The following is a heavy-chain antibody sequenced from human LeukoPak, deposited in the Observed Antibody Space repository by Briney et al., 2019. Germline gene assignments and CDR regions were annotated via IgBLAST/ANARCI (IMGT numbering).Heavy chain of an antibody. CDR2: IYYSGST. D-gene: IGHD3-16*02. V-gene: IGHV4-59*01. J-gene: IGHJ6*02. CDR3: ARGPTFYDYVWGSYRYYYGMDV. CDR1: GGSISSYY. Sequence: SETLSLTCTVSGGSISSYYWSWLRQPPGKGLEWIGYIYYSGSTNYNPSLKSRVTISVDTSKNQFSLKLSSVTAADTAVYYCARGPTFYDYVWGSYRYYYGMDVWGQGTTVTVSS.